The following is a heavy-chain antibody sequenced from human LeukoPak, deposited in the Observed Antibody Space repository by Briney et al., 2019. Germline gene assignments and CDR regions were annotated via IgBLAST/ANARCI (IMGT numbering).Heavy chain of an antibody. J-gene: IGHJ5*02. CDR2: IYSSVRT. D-gene: IGHD6-19*01. CDR1: GGSISSYY. CDR3: ARPRSVWYGWFDP. Sequence: SETLSLTCNVSGGSISSYYWSWIRQPPGQGLEWNEYIYSSVRTNYNPSLKSRVTISVDTSKSQFSLKLSSVTAADTAVYYCARPRSVWYGWFDPWGQGTLVTVSS. V-gene: IGHV4-4*09.